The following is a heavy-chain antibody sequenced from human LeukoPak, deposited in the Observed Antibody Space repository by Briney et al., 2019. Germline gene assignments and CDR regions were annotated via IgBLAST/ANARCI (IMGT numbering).Heavy chain of an antibody. D-gene: IGHD1-14*01. J-gene: IGHJ4*02. CDR2: IYYSGST. CDR3: ARWNHYYSGLFDY. Sequence: PSETLSLTCAVYGGSFSGYYWSWIRQPPGKGLEWIGYIYYSGSTNYNPSLKSRVTISVDTSKNQFSLKLSSVTAADTAVYYCARWNHYYSGLFDYWGQGTLVTVSS. V-gene: IGHV4-59*01. CDR1: GGSFSGYY.